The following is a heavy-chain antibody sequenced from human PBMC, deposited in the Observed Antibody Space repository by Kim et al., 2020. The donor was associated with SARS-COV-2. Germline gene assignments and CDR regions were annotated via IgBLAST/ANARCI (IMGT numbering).Heavy chain of an antibody. D-gene: IGHD3-9*01. V-gene: IGHV3-49*02. J-gene: IGHJ4*02. CDR3: TRAPAGTIFRDY. Sequence: EYAASVKGRFTISRDDSKSIAYLQMNSLKTEDTAVYYCTRAPAGTIFRDYWGQGTLVTVSS.